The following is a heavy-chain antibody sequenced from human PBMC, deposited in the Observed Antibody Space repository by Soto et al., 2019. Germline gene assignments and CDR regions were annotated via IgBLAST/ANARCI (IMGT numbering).Heavy chain of an antibody. V-gene: IGHV1-69*12. D-gene: IGHD3-10*01. J-gene: IGHJ6*02. Sequence: QVQLVQSGAEVKKPGSSVKVSCKASGGTFTSYAISWVRQAPGQGLEWMGGIIPIFGPENYAQKFQGRVTITADESTSTAYMELSSLRSEDTAVYYCARDKASRGPYYYGMDVWGQGTTVTVSS. CDR3: ARDKASRGPYYYGMDV. CDR1: GGTFTSYA. CDR2: IIPIFGPE.